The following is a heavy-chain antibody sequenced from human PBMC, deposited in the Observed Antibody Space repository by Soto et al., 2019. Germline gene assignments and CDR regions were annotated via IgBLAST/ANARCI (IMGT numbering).Heavy chain of an antibody. Sequence: EAQLLESGGGLVQPGGSLRLSCAASGFTFSSYAMSWVRQAPGKGLEWVSAISGSGGSTYYADSVKGRFTISRDNSKNTLYLQMNSLRAEDTAVYYCAKDLGYCSGGSCPLVFDYWGQGTLVTVSS. CDR1: GFTFSSYA. D-gene: IGHD2-15*01. V-gene: IGHV3-23*01. CDR3: AKDLGYCSGGSCPLVFDY. J-gene: IGHJ4*02. CDR2: ISGSGGST.